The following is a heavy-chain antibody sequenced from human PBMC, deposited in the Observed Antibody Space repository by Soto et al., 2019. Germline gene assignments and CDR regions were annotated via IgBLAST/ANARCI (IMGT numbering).Heavy chain of an antibody. CDR1: GGTFSSYA. CDR2: VIPIFGTA. V-gene: IGHV1-69*01. CDR3: ATQWGREYYYDSSGLR. J-gene: IGHJ4*02. Sequence: QVQLVQSGAEVKKPGSSVKVSCTASGGTFSSYAISWVRQAPGRGLEWMGGVIPIFGTANYAQKFQGRVTITADESTSTAYMELSSLRSEDTAVYYCATQWGREYYYDSSGLRWGQGTLVTVSS. D-gene: IGHD3-22*01.